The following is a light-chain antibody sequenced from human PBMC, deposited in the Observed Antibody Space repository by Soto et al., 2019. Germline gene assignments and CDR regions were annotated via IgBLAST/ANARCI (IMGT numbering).Light chain of an antibody. CDR2: DAS. Sequence: EIAMTESPTTLSVSQWERATLSCRASQSVSSNLAWYHQKPGQAPRLLISDASTRATGIPARFSGSGSGTDFTLTISRLEPEDFAVHYCQQYGSSPGTFGQATKVDIK. J-gene: IGKJ1*01. CDR3: QQYGSSPGT. V-gene: IGKV3-15*01. CDR1: QSVSSN.